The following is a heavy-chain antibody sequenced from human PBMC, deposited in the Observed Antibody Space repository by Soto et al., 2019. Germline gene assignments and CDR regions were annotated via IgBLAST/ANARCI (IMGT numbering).Heavy chain of an antibody. D-gene: IGHD6-19*01. Sequence: PSETLSLTCTVSGGSISSSNSYWGWIRQPPGKGLEWIGIIYYSGRTYYNPSLKSRVTVSVDTSKNQFSLDLNSVTAADTAVYYCARMWITGWTDYWVQGTLVTVSS. J-gene: IGHJ4*02. CDR1: GGSISSSNSY. CDR2: IYYSGRT. V-gene: IGHV4-39*01. CDR3: ARMWITGWTDY.